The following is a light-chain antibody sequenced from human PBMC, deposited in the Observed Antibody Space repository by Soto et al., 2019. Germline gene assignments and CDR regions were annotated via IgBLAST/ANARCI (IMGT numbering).Light chain of an antibody. V-gene: IGLV2-14*01. CDR1: SSDVGGYNY. Sequence: QSALAQPTSVSGSPGQSIAISCTGTSSDVGGYNYVSWHQQHPGKAPKVLISVVSNRPSGVSNRFSGSKSGNTASLTISGLQAEDEADYNCAAWDDSLNAYVFGPGTKVTVL. J-gene: IGLJ1*01. CDR3: AAWDDSLNAYV. CDR2: VVS.